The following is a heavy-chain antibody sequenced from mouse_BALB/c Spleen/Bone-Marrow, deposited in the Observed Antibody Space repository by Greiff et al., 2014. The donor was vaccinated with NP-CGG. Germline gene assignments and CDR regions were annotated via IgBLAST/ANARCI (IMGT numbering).Heavy chain of an antibody. CDR2: IRTKADDYAT. J-gene: IGHJ2*01. CDR3: TPHPFDY. CDR1: GFTFSDTW. V-gene: IGHV6-6*01. Sequence: EVNLVESGGDLVQPGGSMKLSCAASGFTFSDTWLDWVRQSPEKGFEWVAEIRTKADDYATYYAESVKGRFTISRDDSISSVYLQMNSLRAEDTGIYYCTPHPFDYWGQGTTLTVSS.